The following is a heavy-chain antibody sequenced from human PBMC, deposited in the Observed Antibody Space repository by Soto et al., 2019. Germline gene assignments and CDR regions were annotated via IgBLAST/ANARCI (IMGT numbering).Heavy chain of an antibody. D-gene: IGHD5-18*01. CDR2: VNIYEGSK. CDR1: GYSFTSYG. J-gene: IGHJ4*02. CDR3: ARERGGYAYSDY. Sequence: QVQLVQSGAEVRKPGASVKVSGKASGYSFTSYGITWVRQAPGQGLEWMGWVNIYEGSKNYSQKFQGRVTMTTDTYTTKVYMEVRSLRSDDTAMYYCARERGGYAYSDYWGQGTLVTVSS. V-gene: IGHV1-18*01.